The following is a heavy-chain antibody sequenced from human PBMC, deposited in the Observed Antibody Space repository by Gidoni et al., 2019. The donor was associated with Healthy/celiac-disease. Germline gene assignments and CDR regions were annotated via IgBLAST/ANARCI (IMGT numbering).Heavy chain of an antibody. D-gene: IGHD3-22*01. CDR2: ISYDGSNK. Sequence: QVQLVESGGGVVQPGRSLRLSCAASGFTFSSYAMHWVRQAPGKGLEWVAVISYDGSNKYYADSVKGRFTISRDNSKNTLYLQMNSLRAEDTAVYYCARPRGGYYDSSGPRSGAFDIWGQGTMVTVSS. CDR1: GFTFSSYA. CDR3: ARPRGGYYDSSGPRSGAFDI. J-gene: IGHJ3*02. V-gene: IGHV3-30-3*01.